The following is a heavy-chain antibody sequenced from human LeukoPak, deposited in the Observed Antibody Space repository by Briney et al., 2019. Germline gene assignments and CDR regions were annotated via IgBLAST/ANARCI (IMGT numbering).Heavy chain of an antibody. V-gene: IGHV3-23*01. J-gene: IGHJ6*02. Sequence: GGSLRLSCAASRLTFNSYVMAWDRQAPKKGLECVAAISSSGRKTYYADSVKGRFTISREGPKNTLYLQTNILRAEDTAIYYCARVSGNIQIWPQPFGDGMDVWGQGTTVTVSS. CDR1: RLTFNSYV. D-gene: IGHD5-18*01. CDR2: ISSSGRKT. CDR3: ARVSGNIQIWPQPFGDGMDV.